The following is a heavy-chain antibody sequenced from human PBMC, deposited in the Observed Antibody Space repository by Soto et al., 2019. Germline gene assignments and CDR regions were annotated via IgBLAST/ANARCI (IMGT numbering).Heavy chain of an antibody. D-gene: IGHD1-20*01. V-gene: IGHV3-21*01. Sequence: EVHLVESVGGLVKPGGSLRLTCAASGFIFSDYTMNWVRQAPGKGLEWVSSISKGGDYIFYADKVKGRFTISRDNTRNSLHLQMTSLRVEDTAVYYCAKDSGCVNNACAYDPWGQGTLVTVSS. CDR1: GFIFSDYT. J-gene: IGHJ5*02. CDR2: ISKGGDYI. CDR3: AKDSGCVNNACAYDP.